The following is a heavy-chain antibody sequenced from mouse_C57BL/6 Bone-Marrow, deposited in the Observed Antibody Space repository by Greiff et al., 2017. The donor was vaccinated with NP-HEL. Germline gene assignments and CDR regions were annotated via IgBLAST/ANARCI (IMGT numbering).Heavy chain of an antibody. J-gene: IGHJ2*01. Sequence: VQLQQPGAELVMPGASVKLSCKASGYTFTSYWMHWVKQRPGQGLEWIGEIDPSDSYTNYNQKFKGKSTLTVDKSSSTAYVQLSSLTSEDSAVYYCARERDYYGSSDYWGQGTTLTVSS. D-gene: IGHD1-1*01. V-gene: IGHV1-69*01. CDR3: ARERDYYGSSDY. CDR2: IDPSDSYT. CDR1: GYTFTSYW.